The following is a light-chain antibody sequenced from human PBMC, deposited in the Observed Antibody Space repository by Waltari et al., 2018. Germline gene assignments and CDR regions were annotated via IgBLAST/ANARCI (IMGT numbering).Light chain of an antibody. CDR2: AAS. CDR1: QGISSY. V-gene: IGKV1-9*01. CDR3: QQLNSYPLWT. Sequence: DIQLTQSPSFLSASVGDRVTITCRASQGISSYLAWYQQKPGKAPKLLIYAASTLQSGVPSRFSGSGSGTEFTLTISSLQPEDFATYYCQQLNSYPLWTFGQGTKEEIK. J-gene: IGKJ1*01.